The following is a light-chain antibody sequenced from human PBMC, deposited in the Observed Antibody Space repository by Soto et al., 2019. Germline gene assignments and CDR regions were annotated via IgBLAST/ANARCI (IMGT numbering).Light chain of an antibody. Sequence: EIVLRQSPAALALPPREGAARSCRASESGASPNLAWYQQKPGQAPRLLFYSASRRATGVPDRFSGSGSGTDFTLTISRLEPEDFAVYYCQQYGSSPRTFGPGTKVDIK. J-gene: IGKJ3*01. CDR2: SAS. CDR3: QQYGSSPRT. CDR1: ESGASPN. V-gene: IGKV3-20*01.